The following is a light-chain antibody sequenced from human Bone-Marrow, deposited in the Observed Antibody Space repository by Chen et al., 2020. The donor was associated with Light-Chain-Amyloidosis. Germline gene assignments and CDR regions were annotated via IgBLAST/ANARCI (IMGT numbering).Light chain of an antibody. Sequence: QSALTQPASVSGSPGQSITISCTGTSSDVGGYNSFSWYKQHPGKAPKLIIYDVSNRPSGVYNRFSGSKTVNPASLTNSGLQAEDEADYYCSSYTVSSTLVFGGGTQLTVL. V-gene: IGLV2-14*03. J-gene: IGLJ2*01. CDR2: DVS. CDR3: SSYTVSSTLV. CDR1: SSDVGGYNS.